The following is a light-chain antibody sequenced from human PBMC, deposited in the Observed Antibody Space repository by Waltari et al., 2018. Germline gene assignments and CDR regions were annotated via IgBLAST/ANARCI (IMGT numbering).Light chain of an antibody. V-gene: IGKV3-15*01. CDR2: GAS. J-gene: IGKJ2*01. Sequence: EIVMTQSPATLSVSPGEGATLSCRASQSVRSNLAWYQQKPGQALRLLIYGASTRATGIPARFSGSGSGTEFTLTISSLQSEDFAVYYCQQYNNWPPYTFGQGTNLEIK. CDR3: QQYNNWPPYT. CDR1: QSVRSN.